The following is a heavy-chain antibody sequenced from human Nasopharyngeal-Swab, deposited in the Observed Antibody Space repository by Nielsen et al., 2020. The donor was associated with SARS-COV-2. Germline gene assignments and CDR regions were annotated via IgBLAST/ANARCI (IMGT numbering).Heavy chain of an antibody. CDR2: ISAYNGNT. J-gene: IGHJ4*02. D-gene: IGHD2-15*01. CDR3: ARGRDPGY. Sequence: VRQMPGKGLEWMGWISAYNGNTNYAQKLQGRVTMTTDTSTSTAYMDLMSLRSDDTAVYYCARGRDPGYWGQGTLVTVSS. V-gene: IGHV1-18*01.